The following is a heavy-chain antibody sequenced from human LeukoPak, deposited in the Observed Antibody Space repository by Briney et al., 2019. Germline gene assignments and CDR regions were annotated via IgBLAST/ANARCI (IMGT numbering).Heavy chain of an antibody. V-gene: IGHV4-30-2*01. CDR2: IYHSGST. J-gene: IGHJ3*02. CDR1: GGSISSGGYY. Sequence: KPSETLSLTCTVSGGSISSGGYYWSWIRQPPGKGLEWIGYIYHSGSTYYNPSLKSRVTISVDRSKNQFSLKLSSVTAADTAVYYCASQSGSYYTHDAFDIWGQGTMVTVSS. CDR3: ASQSGSYYTHDAFDI. D-gene: IGHD1-26*01.